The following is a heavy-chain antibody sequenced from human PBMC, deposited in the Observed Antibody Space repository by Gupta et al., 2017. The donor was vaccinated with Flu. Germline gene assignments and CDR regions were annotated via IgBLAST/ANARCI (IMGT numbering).Heavy chain of an antibody. CDR2: IGDTGITT. V-gene: IGHV3-23*01. Sequence: EVQLLESGGALVQPGGSLRLSCLASGFTSSKFSMHWVRQAPGKGLEWLSVIGDTGITTFYTNSVNGRFSISRDNSKNTLYLHMTNLRAEDSAVYYCARDAVYNTVWGDFDYWGQGTLVTVSS. J-gene: IGHJ4*02. CDR1: GFTSSKFS. CDR3: ARDAVYNTVWGDFDY. D-gene: IGHD7-27*01.